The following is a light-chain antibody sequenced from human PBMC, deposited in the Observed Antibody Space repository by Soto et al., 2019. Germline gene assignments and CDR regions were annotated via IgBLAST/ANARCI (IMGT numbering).Light chain of an antibody. Sequence: EIVMTQSPGTLSVSPGERATLSCRASQSVSSNFAWYQQKPGQAPRLLIYDASTRATGIPDRFSGSGSGTDFTLTISRLEPEDFAVYYCQQYGSSPWTFGQGTKVDIK. V-gene: IGKV3-20*01. J-gene: IGKJ1*01. CDR2: DAS. CDR1: QSVSSN. CDR3: QQYGSSPWT.